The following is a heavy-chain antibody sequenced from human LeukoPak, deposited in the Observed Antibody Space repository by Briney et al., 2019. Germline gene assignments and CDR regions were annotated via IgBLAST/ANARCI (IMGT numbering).Heavy chain of an antibody. J-gene: IGHJ1*01. D-gene: IGHD6-13*01. V-gene: IGHV1-8*02. Sequence: ASVKVSCKASGYTFTSYDINWVRQATGQGLEWMGWMNPNSGNTGYAQKLQGRVTMTTDTSTSTAYMELRSLRSDDTAVYYCARGVRGARIAAAGTEYFQHWGQGTLVTVSS. CDR3: ARGVRGARIAAAGTEYFQH. CDR1: GYTFTSYD. CDR2: MNPNSGNT.